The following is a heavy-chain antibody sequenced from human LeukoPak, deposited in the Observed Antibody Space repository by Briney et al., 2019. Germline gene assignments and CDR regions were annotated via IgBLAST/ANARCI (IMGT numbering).Heavy chain of an antibody. V-gene: IGHV3-23*01. CDR3: ATDRVPHYGMHV. D-gene: IGHD3-10*01. CDR1: GFTFDDYA. J-gene: IGHJ6*02. CDR2: ISGSGGGT. Sequence: GGALRLSCVTSGFTFDDYAMHWVRQAPGTGLEWVSGISGSGGGTYYADSVKGRFTISRDNFKNTIYLQMNNLRAEDSAVYYCATDRVPHYGMHVWGQGTTVTVSS.